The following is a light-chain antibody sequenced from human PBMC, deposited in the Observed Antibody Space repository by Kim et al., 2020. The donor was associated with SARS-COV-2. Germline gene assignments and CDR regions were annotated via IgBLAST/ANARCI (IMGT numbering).Light chain of an antibody. Sequence: QSVLTQPPSASGTPGQRVTISCSGSSSNIGSNYVYWYQQLPGTAPKLLIYRNNQRPSGVPDRFSGSKSGTSASLAISGFRSEDEADYYCAAWDDSLSGWVFGGATQRTVL. CDR1: SSNIGSNY. V-gene: IGLV1-47*01. CDR3: AAWDDSLSGWV. J-gene: IGLJ3*02. CDR2: RNN.